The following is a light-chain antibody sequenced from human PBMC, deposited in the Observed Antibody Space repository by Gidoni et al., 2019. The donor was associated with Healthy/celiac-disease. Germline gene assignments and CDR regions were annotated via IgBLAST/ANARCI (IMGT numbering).Light chain of an antibody. J-gene: IGKJ1*01. CDR3: QQYNSYRT. CDR2: KAY. CDR1: QSISSW. Sequence: DIQMTQSPSTLSASVGDRVTITCRASQSISSWLAWYQQKPGKAPKLLIYKAYSLESGVPSRFSGSGSGTEFTLTISSLQPDDFATYYFQQYNSYRTFXQXTKVEIK. V-gene: IGKV1-5*03.